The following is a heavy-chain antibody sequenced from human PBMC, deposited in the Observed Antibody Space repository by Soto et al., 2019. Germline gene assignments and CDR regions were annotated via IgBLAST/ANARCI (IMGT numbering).Heavy chain of an antibody. Sequence: PGGSLRLSCAASGFTFSIYAMSWVRHAPGKGLEWVSAISGSGGSTYYADSVKGRFTISRDNSKNTLYLQMNSLRAEDTAVYYCAKDQLEHQVFWFDPWGQGTLVTVSS. D-gene: IGHD1-1*01. J-gene: IGHJ5*02. CDR3: AKDQLEHQVFWFDP. CDR2: ISGSGGST. V-gene: IGHV3-23*01. CDR1: GFTFSIYA.